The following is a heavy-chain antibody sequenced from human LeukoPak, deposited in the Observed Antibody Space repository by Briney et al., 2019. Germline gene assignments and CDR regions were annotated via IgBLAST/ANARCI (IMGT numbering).Heavy chain of an antibody. CDR2: INPNNGGT. V-gene: IGHV1-2*02. CDR3: ATGKGPGSGSWEPLDY. CDR1: GYTFNGNY. Sequence: ASVKVSCKASGYTFNGNYMHWVRQAPGQGLEWMGWINPNNGGTNYAQKFQGRVTMTRDTSITTAYMELSRLSSNDTAVYYCATGKGPGSGSWEPLDYWGQGTLVTVSS. J-gene: IGHJ4*02. D-gene: IGHD3-10*01.